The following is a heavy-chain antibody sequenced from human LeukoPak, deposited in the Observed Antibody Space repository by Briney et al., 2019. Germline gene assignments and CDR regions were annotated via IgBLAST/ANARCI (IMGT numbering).Heavy chain of an antibody. CDR3: ARGMSGYTEDPFDI. D-gene: IGHD2-2*02. CDR2: ISADNGNT. V-gene: IGHV1-18*04. CDR1: GYTLTSYS. Sequence: ASVTVSFKASGYTLTSYSSNWGRQGPGQGLEWRACISADNGNTNYAQKFQGRVTLTRVTPTSTAYMELRSLRSDDTAVYFCARGMSGYTEDPFDIWGQGTVVTASS. J-gene: IGHJ3*02.